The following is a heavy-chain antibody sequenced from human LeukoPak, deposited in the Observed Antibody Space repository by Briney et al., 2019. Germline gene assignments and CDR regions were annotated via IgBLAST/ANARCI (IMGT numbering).Heavy chain of an antibody. D-gene: IGHD1-26*01. CDR2: IYYSGST. Sequence: SETLSLTCTVSGGSISSSSYYWGWIRQPPGKGLEWIGSIYYSGSTYYNPSLKSRVTISVDTSKNQFSLKLSSVTAADTAVYYCARVSRWAEAIDYWGQGTLVTVSS. CDR1: GGSISSSSYY. V-gene: IGHV4-39*01. J-gene: IGHJ4*02. CDR3: ARVSRWAEAIDY.